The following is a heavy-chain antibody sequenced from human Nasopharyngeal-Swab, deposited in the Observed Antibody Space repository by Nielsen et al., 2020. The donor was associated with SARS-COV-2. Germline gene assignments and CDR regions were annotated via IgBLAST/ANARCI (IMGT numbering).Heavy chain of an antibody. Sequence: GESLKISCAASGFTFSDYYMSWIRQAPGKGLEWVSYISSSGSTIYYADSVEGRFTISRDNAKNSLYLQMNSLRAEDTAVYYCARSHKGYSYGYTNYYGMDVWGQGTTVTVSS. V-gene: IGHV3-11*01. CDR3: ARSHKGYSYGYTNYYGMDV. CDR2: ISSSGSTI. CDR1: GFTFSDYY. D-gene: IGHD5-18*01. J-gene: IGHJ6*02.